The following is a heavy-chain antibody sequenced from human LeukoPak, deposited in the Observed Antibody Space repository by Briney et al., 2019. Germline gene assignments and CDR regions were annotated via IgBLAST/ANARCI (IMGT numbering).Heavy chain of an antibody. D-gene: IGHD4-23*01. CDR1: GYTFTDYY. CDR2: INPNSGGT. Sequence: ASVTVSCKASGYTFTDYYMHWVRQAPGQGLEGMGWINPNSGGTDYAQKFQGWVTMTRDTSISTAYMELSRLRSDDTAVYYCARSDVYPHDYGGPDGYFDLWGRGTLVTVSS. V-gene: IGHV1-2*04. J-gene: IGHJ2*01. CDR3: ARSDVYPHDYGGPDGYFDL.